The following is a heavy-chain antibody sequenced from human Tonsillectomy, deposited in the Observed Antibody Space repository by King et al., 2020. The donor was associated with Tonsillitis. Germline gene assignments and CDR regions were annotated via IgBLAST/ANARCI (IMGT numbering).Heavy chain of an antibody. CDR1: GFPFTSAW. Sequence: DVQLVESGGGVVKPGGSLRLSCAASGFPFTSAWMSWVRQAPGKGLEWVGRFKSRSYGGTIDYAAPVQGRFTISRDDSKNTLFLQMNSLKTEDTAVYYCTTGRDISGATPYSYYMDVWGKGTTVIVSS. V-gene: IGHV3-15*01. J-gene: IGHJ6*03. CDR3: TTGRDISGATPYSYYMDV. CDR2: FKSRSYGGTI. D-gene: IGHD2-15*01.